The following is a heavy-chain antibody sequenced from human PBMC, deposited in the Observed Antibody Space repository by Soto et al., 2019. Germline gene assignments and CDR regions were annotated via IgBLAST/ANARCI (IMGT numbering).Heavy chain of an antibody. CDR3: ARALIPSTVTTFGSWYYYYMDV. Sequence: SETLSLTCTVSGGSISSGGYYWSWIRQHPGKGLEWIGYIYYSGSTYYNPSLKSRVTISVDTSKNQFSLKLSSVTAADTAVYYCARALIPSTVTTFGSWYYYYMDVWGKGTTVTVSS. J-gene: IGHJ6*03. D-gene: IGHD4-17*01. V-gene: IGHV4-31*03. CDR1: GGSISSGGYY. CDR2: IYYSGST.